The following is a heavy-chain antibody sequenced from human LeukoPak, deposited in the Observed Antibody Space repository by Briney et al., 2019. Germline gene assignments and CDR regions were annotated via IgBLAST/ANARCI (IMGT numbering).Heavy chain of an antibody. Sequence: SGPTLVNPTQTLTLTFTFSGFSLSTSGTRVNWIRQPPGKALEWLARIDWDDDKFYSTSLKPRLTISKDTSKNQVVLTMTNMDPADTATYYCTRISADSGSSPFDYWGQGTLVTVSS. CDR1: GFSLSTSGTR. CDR2: IDWDDDK. D-gene: IGHD6-6*01. J-gene: IGHJ4*02. CDR3: TRISADSGSSPFDY. V-gene: IGHV2-70*04.